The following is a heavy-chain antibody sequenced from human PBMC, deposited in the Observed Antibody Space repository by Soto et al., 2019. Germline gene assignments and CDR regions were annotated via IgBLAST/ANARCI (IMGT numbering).Heavy chain of an antibody. CDR3: ARHFYDSSSFIFDY. CDR1: GGSISSSSYY. CDR2: IYYSGST. V-gene: IGHV4-39*01. Sequence: SETLSLTCTVSGGSISSSSYYWGWIRQPPGKGLEWIGSIYYSGSTYYNPSLKSRVTISVDTSKNQFSLKLSSATAADTAVYYCARHFYDSSSFIFDYWGQGTLVTVS. D-gene: IGHD3-22*01. J-gene: IGHJ4*02.